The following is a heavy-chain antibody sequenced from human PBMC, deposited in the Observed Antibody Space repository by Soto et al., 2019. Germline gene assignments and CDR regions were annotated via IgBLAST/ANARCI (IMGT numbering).Heavy chain of an antibody. V-gene: IGHV1-3*01. CDR2: INAGNDNT. J-gene: IGHJ6*02. CDR1: EYTFTTYV. CDR3: ARVGHYYYGMDV. Sequence: QVQLEQSGAEVKKPGASVKVSFTSSEYTFTTYVMHWVRQAPGQRLGWMGWINAGNDNTKYTQKFQGRVTITRDTSASTVYMELSSLSSEDTAVYYCARVGHYYYGMDVWGQGTTVTVSS. D-gene: IGHD3-3*01.